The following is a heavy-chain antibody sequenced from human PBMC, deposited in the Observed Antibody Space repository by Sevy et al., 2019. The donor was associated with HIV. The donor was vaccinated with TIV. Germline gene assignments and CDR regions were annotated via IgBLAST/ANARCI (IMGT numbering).Heavy chain of an antibody. D-gene: IGHD6-6*01. J-gene: IGHJ6*02. CDR1: GFTFSDYY. V-gene: IGHV3-11*01. Sequence: GGSLRLSSAASGFTFSDYYMSWIRQAPGKGLEWVSSISSSGSTIYYADSVKGRFTISRDNAKNSRCLQMNSLKAEVKAVYYCARGRGIAARLNCNYGKDVWGQGTTVTVSS. CDR2: ISSSGSTI. CDR3: ARGRGIAARLNCNYGKDV.